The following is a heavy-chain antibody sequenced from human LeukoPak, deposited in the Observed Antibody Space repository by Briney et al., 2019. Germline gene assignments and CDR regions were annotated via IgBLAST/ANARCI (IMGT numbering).Heavy chain of an antibody. CDR2: ISGSGGST. CDR1: GFTFSDYY. V-gene: IGHV3-23*01. CDR3: AKKKSSGYSHFDY. Sequence: WGSLRLSCAASGFTFSDYYMSWIRQAPGKGLEWVSAISGSGGSTYYADSVKGRFTISRNNSKNTLYLQMNSLRAEDTAVYYCAKKKSSGYSHFDYWGQGTLVTVSS. D-gene: IGHD3-22*01. J-gene: IGHJ4*02.